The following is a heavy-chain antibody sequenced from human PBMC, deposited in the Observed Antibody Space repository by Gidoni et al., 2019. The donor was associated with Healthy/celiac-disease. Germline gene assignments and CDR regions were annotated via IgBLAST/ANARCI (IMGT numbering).Heavy chain of an antibody. CDR2: IIPSFGTA. D-gene: IGHD5-12*01. J-gene: IGHJ4*02. CDR3: ARIQLTHPDIVATYYFDY. V-gene: IGHV1-69*06. CDR1: GGTFSSYA. Sequence: QVQLVQSGAEVKKPGSSVKVSCKASGGTFSSYAISWVRQAPGQGLEWMGGIIPSFGTANYAQKFQGRVTITADKSTSTAYMELSSLRSEETAVYYCARIQLTHPDIVATYYFDYWGQGTLVTVSS.